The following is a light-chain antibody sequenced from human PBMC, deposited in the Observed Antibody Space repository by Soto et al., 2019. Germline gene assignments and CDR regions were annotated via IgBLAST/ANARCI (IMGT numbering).Light chain of an antibody. J-gene: IGLJ7*01. Sequence: QSVLTQPASVSGSPGQSITISCTGTSSDVGGYNYVSWYQHHPGKAPKLVIYEVNNRPSGVSNRFSGSKSGNTASLTISGLQPEDEADYYCLSYTSANTRVFGGGTQLTVL. V-gene: IGLV2-14*01. CDR3: LSYTSANTRV. CDR1: SSDVGGYNY. CDR2: EVN.